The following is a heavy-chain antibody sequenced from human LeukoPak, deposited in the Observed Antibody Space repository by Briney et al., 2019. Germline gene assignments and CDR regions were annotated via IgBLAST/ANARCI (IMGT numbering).Heavy chain of an antibody. CDR3: AKDKSIVATNDIDY. J-gene: IGHJ4*02. CDR2: ISWNSGSI. CDR1: GFTFDDYA. Sequence: GRSLRLSCAASGFTFDDYAMHWVRQAPGKGLEWVSGISWNSGSIGYADSVKGRFTISRDNAKNSLYLQMNSLRAEDTALYYCAKDKSIVATNDIDYWGQGTLVTVSS. V-gene: IGHV3-9*01. D-gene: IGHD5-12*01.